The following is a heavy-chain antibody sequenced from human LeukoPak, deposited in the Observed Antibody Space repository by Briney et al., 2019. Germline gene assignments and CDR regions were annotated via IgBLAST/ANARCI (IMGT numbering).Heavy chain of an antibody. CDR2: IYYSGST. CDR1: GGSISSYY. Sequence: SETLSLTCTVSGGSISSYYWSWIRQPPGKGLEWIGYIYYSGSTNYNPSLMSRVTISVDTSKNQFSLKLSSVTAADTAVYYCARGSSSWPLDYWGQGTLVTVSS. J-gene: IGHJ4*02. CDR3: ARGSSSWPLDY. D-gene: IGHD6-13*01. V-gene: IGHV4-59*01.